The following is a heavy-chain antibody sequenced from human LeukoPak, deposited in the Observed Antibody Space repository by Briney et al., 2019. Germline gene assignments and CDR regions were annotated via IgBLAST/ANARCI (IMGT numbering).Heavy chain of an antibody. D-gene: IGHD3-3*01. J-gene: IGHJ4*02. CDR3: AKGQYDFWSGYPYFDY. V-gene: IGHV3-23*01. CDR2: ISGSGGST. Sequence: PGGSLRLSCAASGITFSSYAMSWVRQAPGKGLEWVSAISGSGGSTYYADSVKGRFTISRDNSKNTLYLQMNSLRAEDTAVYYCAKGQYDFWSGYPYFDYWGQGTLVTVSS. CDR1: GITFSSYA.